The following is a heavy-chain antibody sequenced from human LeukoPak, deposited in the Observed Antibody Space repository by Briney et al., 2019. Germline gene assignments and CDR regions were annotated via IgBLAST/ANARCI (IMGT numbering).Heavy chain of an antibody. CDR1: GGSMSGYY. J-gene: IGHJ4*02. Sequence: SETLSLTCSVSGGSMSGYYWSWIRQPAGKGLEWIGRIYTSGSTNYNPSLKSRVTISVDKSKNQFSLKLSSVTAADTAVYYCARDGRIAAAGPFDYWGQGTLVTVSS. CDR3: ARDGRIAAAGPFDY. CDR2: IYTSGST. V-gene: IGHV4-4*07. D-gene: IGHD6-13*01.